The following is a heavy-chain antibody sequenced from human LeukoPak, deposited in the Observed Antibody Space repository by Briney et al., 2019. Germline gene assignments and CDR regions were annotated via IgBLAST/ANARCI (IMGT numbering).Heavy chain of an antibody. V-gene: IGHV3-20*04. D-gene: IGHD3-16*01. CDR1: GFSFDDYD. J-gene: IGHJ4*02. Sequence: AGSLRLSCAASGFSFDDYDMSWVRQAPGKGLEWVSGINWNGGSTGYADSVKGRSTISRDNANNSLYLQMSSLRAEDTALYYCAREEGGYFDYWGQGTLVTVSS. CDR3: AREEGGYFDY. CDR2: INWNGGST.